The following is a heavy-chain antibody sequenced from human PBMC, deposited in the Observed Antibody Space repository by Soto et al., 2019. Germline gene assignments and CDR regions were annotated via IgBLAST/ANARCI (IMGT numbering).Heavy chain of an antibody. V-gene: IGHV3-23*01. D-gene: IGHD6-6*01. CDR3: AKDVFGPSSSSEVSWFDP. CDR2: ISGSGGST. Sequence: AGGSLRLSCVASGSGLSFRFYAMNWVRQAPGKGLEWVSAISGSGGSTYYADSVKGRFTISRDNSKNTLYLQMNSLRAEDTAVYYCAKDVFGPSSSSEVSWFDPWGQGTLVTVSS. CDR1: GSGLSFRFYA. J-gene: IGHJ5*02.